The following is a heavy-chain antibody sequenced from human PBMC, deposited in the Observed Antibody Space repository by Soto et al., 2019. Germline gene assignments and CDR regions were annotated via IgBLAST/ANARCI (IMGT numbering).Heavy chain of an antibody. CDR1: GFTFSSYA. CDR3: ARDQSEWELLPSYRPDY. V-gene: IGHV3-30-3*01. J-gene: IGHJ4*02. Sequence: GGSLRLACGVSGFTFSSYAMHWVRQAPGKGLEWVAVISYDGSNKYYADSVKGRFTISRDNSKNTLYLQMNSLRAEDTAVYYCARDQSEWELLPSYRPDYWGQGTLVTVSS. CDR2: ISYDGSNK. D-gene: IGHD1-26*01.